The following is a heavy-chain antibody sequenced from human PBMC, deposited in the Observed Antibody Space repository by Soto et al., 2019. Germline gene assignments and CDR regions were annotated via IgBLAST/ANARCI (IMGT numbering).Heavy chain of an antibody. CDR1: GFTFSNYA. V-gene: IGHV3-23*01. CDR2: ISGSGGST. Sequence: EVQLLESGGGLVQPGGSLRLSCAASGFTFSNYAVTWVRQAPGKGLEWVSTISGSGGSTYYADSVKGRFTISRDNSPNTLYLQMNSLRAEDTAVYYCAKDQGSSWYEIDYWGQGTLVTVSS. CDR3: AKDQGSSWYEIDY. D-gene: IGHD6-13*01. J-gene: IGHJ4*02.